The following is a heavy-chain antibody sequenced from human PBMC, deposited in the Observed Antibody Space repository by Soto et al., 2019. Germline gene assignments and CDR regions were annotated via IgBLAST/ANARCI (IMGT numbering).Heavy chain of an antibody. J-gene: IGHJ4*02. D-gene: IGHD4-17*01. Sequence: GGSVRLSGAAAGFAFSSDGRICVRQAPGKGLEWVSAISGSGGSTYYADSVKGRFTISRDNSKNTLYLQMNSLRAEDTAVYYCEKDARTTVTTRAFDYWGQGTLVTVSS. CDR1: GFAFSSDG. CDR3: EKDARTTVTTRAFDY. V-gene: IGHV3-23*01. CDR2: ISGSGGST.